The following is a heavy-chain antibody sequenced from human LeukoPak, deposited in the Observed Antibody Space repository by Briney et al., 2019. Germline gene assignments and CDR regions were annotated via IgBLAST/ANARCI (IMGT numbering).Heavy chain of an antibody. CDR2: IWYDGSNK. V-gene: IGHV3-33*06. CDR1: GFTFSSYG. Sequence: GGSLRLSXAASGFTFSSYGMHWVRQAPGKGLEWVAVIWYDGSNKYYADSVKGRFTISRDNSKNTLYLQMNSLRAEDTAVYYCAKHITMIVVVNAFDIWGQGTMVTVSS. J-gene: IGHJ3*02. D-gene: IGHD3-22*01. CDR3: AKHITMIVVVNAFDI.